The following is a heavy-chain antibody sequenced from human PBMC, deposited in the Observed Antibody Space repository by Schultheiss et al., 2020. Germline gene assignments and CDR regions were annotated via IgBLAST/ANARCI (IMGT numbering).Heavy chain of an antibody. J-gene: IGHJ4*02. CDR3: ARDMWGKSSYFDY. CDR1: GYTGYY. D-gene: IGHD3-16*01. V-gene: IGHV1-2*02. Sequence: ASVKVSCKASGYTGYYMHWVRQAPGQGLEWMGWINPNSGGTNYAQKFQGRVTMTSDTSINTAYMELSRLRSDDSAVYYCARDMWGKSSYFDYWGQGILVTVSS. CDR2: INPNSGGT.